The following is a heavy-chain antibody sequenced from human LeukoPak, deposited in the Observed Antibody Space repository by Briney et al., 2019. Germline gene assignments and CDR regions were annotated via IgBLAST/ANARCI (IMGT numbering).Heavy chain of an antibody. Sequence: ASVKVSCKASGYTFTSYAMNWVRQAPGQGLEWMGWINTNTGNPTYAQGFTGRFVFSLDTSVSTAYLQISSLKAEDTAVYYCARGTAYYDYVWGSYSQNDYWGQGTLVTVSS. CDR1: GYTFTSYA. V-gene: IGHV7-4-1*02. J-gene: IGHJ4*02. D-gene: IGHD3-16*01. CDR3: ARGTAYYDYVWGSYSQNDY. CDR2: INTNTGNP.